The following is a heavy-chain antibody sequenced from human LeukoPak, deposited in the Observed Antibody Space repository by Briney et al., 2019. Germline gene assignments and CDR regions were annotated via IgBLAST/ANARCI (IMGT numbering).Heavy chain of an antibody. CDR2: ISSRGSTI. Sequence: GGSLRLSCAASGFSFNSYEMSWVRQAPGKGLEWVSYISSRGSTINYADSVKGRFTISRDNAKNSLYLQMNSLRAEDTAVYYCAREGTLVRGGDNYYGMDVWGQGTTVTVSS. CDR3: AREGTLVRGGDNYYGMDV. D-gene: IGHD3-10*01. V-gene: IGHV3-48*03. J-gene: IGHJ6*02. CDR1: GFSFNSYE.